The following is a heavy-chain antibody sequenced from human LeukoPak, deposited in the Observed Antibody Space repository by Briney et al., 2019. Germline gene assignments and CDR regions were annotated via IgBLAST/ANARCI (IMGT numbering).Heavy chain of an antibody. CDR2: ISSSGNTI. V-gene: IGHV3-11*01. CDR3: ARDQYYYDSSAPPLY. J-gene: IGHJ4*02. CDR1: GFSFSDYY. Sequence: GGSLRLSCAASGFSFSDYYMSWIRQAPGKGLEWVSYISSSGNTIYYADSVKGRFTISRDNATNSLYLQMNRLSPEDTAVYYCARDQYYYDSSAPPLYWGQGTLVTVSS. D-gene: IGHD3-22*01.